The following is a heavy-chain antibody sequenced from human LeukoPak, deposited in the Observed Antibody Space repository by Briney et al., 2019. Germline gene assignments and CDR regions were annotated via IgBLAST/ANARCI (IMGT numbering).Heavy chain of an antibody. J-gene: IGHJ4*02. CDR3: ARGLRQQLNY. V-gene: IGHV1-8*02. CDR2: MNPNSGNT. Sequence: ASVKVSCKASGYTFTGYYMHWVRQAPGQGLEWMGWMNPNSGNTGYAQKFQGRVTMTRNTSISTAYMELSSLRSEDTAVYYCARGLRQQLNYWGQGTLVTVSS. D-gene: IGHD6-13*01. CDR1: GYTFTGYY.